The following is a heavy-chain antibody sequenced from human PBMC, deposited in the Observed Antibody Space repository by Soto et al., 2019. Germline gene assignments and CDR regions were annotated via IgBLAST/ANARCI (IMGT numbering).Heavy chain of an antibody. J-gene: IGHJ4*02. Sequence: QVQLVESGGGVVQPGRSLRLSCAASGFIFSGYAMHWVRQAPGKGLNWVAVISYDGNTKYYADSVKGRFTVSRDNSKNTLYVQMNNLSPEDTAMYYCAKETSAYEIDYCGQGTLVTVSS. D-gene: IGHD5-12*01. CDR3: AKETSAYEIDY. CDR1: GFIFSGYA. V-gene: IGHV3-30-3*01. CDR2: ISYDGNTK.